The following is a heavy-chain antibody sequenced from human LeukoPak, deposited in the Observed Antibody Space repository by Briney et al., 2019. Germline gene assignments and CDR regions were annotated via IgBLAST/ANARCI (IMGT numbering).Heavy chain of an antibody. V-gene: IGHV3-7*01. Sequence: GGSLRLSCAASGFTFSTYWMSWARQAPGKGQEWVANINQDGSEKYYVDSVRGRFTISRDNANNSLYLQMNSLRAEDTAVYYCARVHCSGGDCYGGFDYWGQGTLVTVSS. CDR2: INQDGSEK. D-gene: IGHD2-15*01. CDR3: ARVHCSGGDCYGGFDY. CDR1: GFTFSTYW. J-gene: IGHJ4*02.